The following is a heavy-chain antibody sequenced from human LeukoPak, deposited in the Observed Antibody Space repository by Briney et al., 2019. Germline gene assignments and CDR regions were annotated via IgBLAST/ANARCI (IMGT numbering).Heavy chain of an antibody. J-gene: IGHJ5*02. D-gene: IGHD5-24*01. CDR3: ARDGSPEASINYFDT. Sequence: GGSLRLSCEASGFTFNTYSMNWARQAPGKGLEWVSSIDSSGGYMFYADSVKGRFTISRDNAKNSLYLEMNSLSADDTALYYCARDGSPEASINYFDTWGQGTPVTVSS. CDR2: IDSSGGYM. CDR1: GFTFNTYS. V-gene: IGHV3-21*01.